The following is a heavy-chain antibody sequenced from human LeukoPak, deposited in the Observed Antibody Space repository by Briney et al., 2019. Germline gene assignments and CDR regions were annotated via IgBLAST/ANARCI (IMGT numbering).Heavy chain of an antibody. J-gene: IGHJ4*02. Sequence: PGGSLRLSCAASGFTFRNYGMHWVRQAPGKGLEWVAVISNDGSNKFYADSVKGRFTISRDNSKNTLYLQMNSLRAEDTAFYYCAKETGRWELEWGQGTLVTVSS. CDR1: GFTFRNYG. V-gene: IGHV3-30*18. D-gene: IGHD1-26*01. CDR2: ISNDGSNK. CDR3: AKETGRWELE.